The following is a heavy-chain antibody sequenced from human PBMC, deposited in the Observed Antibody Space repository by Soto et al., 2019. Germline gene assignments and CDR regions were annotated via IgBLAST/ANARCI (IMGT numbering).Heavy chain of an antibody. CDR1: GFTFTDYY. D-gene: IGHD3-10*01. Sequence: GSLRLSCRASGFTFTDYYMSWIRQAPGKGLEWVSYISISGYTIKYADSVEGRFTVSRDNAKNSVDLRMGGLRVEDTAVYYCARGRGGRSQDWGQGTQVTVSS. CDR2: ISISGYTI. V-gene: IGHV3-11*01. CDR3: ARGRGGRSQD. J-gene: IGHJ4*02.